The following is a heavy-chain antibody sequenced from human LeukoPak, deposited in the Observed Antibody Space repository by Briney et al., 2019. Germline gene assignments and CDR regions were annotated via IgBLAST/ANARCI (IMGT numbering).Heavy chain of an antibody. CDR1: RYDFTTYW. J-gene: IGHJ6*03. CDR2: MYPGDSAI. Sequence: HGESLKISCQASRYDFTTYWIGWVRQMPVKGLEWMGIMYPGDSAITYSPSFQGQVTLSADTSISTAYLQWSSLKTSDTAMYYCARLTISYYYMDVWGKGTTVTISS. CDR3: ARLTISYYYMDV. D-gene: IGHD3-9*01. V-gene: IGHV5-51*01.